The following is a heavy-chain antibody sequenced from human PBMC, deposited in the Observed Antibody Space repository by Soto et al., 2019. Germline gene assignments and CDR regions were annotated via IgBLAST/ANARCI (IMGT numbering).Heavy chain of an antibody. D-gene: IGHD5-12*01. J-gene: IGHJ4*02. CDR2: VKDGGHT. V-gene: IGHV4-34*01. CDR1: GGSLSGYS. Sequence: PSETLSLTCAVTGGSLSGYSWSWIRQPPGKGLEWIGEVKDGGHTNYSPSLRGRVTISSDTSNNQFSLRLNSVTAADTGVYYCARGQEGVVATHWDQGSLVTVS. CDR3: ARGQEGVVATH.